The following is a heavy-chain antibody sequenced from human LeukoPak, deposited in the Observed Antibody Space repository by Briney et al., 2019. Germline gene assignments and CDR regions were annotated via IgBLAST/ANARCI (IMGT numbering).Heavy chain of an antibody. CDR3: AKTQRNYDSSGYYSNYGMDV. CDR1: GFTFSSYG. D-gene: IGHD3-22*01. J-gene: IGHJ6*02. V-gene: IGHV3-30*02. CDR2: IGYDGSNK. Sequence: GGSLRLSCAASGFTFSSYGMHWVRQAPGKGLEWVAFIGYDGSNKYYADSMKGRFTISRDNSKNTLYLQMNSLRAEDTAVYHCAKTQRNYDSSGYYSNYGMDVWGQGTTVTVSS.